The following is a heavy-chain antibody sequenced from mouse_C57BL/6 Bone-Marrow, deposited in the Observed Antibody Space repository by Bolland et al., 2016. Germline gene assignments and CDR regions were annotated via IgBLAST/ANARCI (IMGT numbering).Heavy chain of an antibody. J-gene: IGHJ4*01. V-gene: IGHV1-39*01. CDR2: NPNYGTT. CDR3: VRSYDYGAMDY. Sequence: NPNYGTTSYNQKFKGKATLTVDQSSSTAYMQLNSLTSEDSAVYYCVRSYDYGAMDYWGQEP.